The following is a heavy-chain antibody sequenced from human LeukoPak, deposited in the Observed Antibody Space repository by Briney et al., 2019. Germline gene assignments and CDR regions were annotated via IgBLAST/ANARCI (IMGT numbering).Heavy chain of an antibody. D-gene: IGHD2/OR15-2a*01. V-gene: IGHV4-34*01. J-gene: IGHJ5*02. CDR1: GGSFSGYY. CDR3: ARDFNWFDP. Sequence: SETLSLTCAVYGGSFSGYYWSWIRQPPGKGLEWIGEINHSGSTNYNPSLKSRVTISVDTSKNQFSLKLSSVTAADTAVYYCARDFNWFDPWGQGTLVTVSS. CDR2: INHSGST.